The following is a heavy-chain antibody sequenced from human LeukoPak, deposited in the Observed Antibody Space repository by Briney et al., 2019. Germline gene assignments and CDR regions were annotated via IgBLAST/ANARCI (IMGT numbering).Heavy chain of an antibody. CDR2: IDPSDSYT. J-gene: IGHJ4*02. CDR1: GYSFTSYW. CDR3: ASGVVCSGGSCPSFDY. D-gene: IGHD2-15*01. Sequence: GESLKFSCKGSGYSFTSYWISWVRQMPGKGLEWMGRIDPSDSYTNYSPSFQGHVTISAAKSISTAYLQWSSLKASDTAMYYCASGVVCSGGSCPSFDYWGQGTLVTVSS. V-gene: IGHV5-10-1*01.